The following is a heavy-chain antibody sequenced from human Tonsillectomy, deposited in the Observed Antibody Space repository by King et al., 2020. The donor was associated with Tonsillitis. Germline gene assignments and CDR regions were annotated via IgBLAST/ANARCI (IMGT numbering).Heavy chain of an antibody. V-gene: IGHV3-48*03. CDR1: GFTFSSYE. J-gene: IGHJ4*02. CDR3: ARLYCSTTSCLLDY. Sequence: VQLVESGGGVVQPGGSLRLSCAASGFTFSSYEMTWVRQAPGKGLEWGSYISRRGGTTICYVDSVKGRFTISRDNAKKSLYLQMDGLTAEDTAIYYCARLYCSTTSCLLDYWGQGTQVTVSS. CDR2: ISRRGGTTI. D-gene: IGHD2-2*01.